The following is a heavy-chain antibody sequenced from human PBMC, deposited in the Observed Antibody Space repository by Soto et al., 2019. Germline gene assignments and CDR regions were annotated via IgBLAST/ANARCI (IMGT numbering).Heavy chain of an antibody. D-gene: IGHD1-26*01. Sequence: GGSLRLSCAASGFTFSSYAMSWVRQAPGKGLEWVSAISGSGGSTYYADSVKGRFTISRDNSKNTLYLQMNSLRAEDTAVYYCAKALSKWELQTMSFDYWGQGTLVTVSS. V-gene: IGHV3-23*01. CDR3: AKALSKWELQTMSFDY. CDR1: GFTFSSYA. J-gene: IGHJ4*02. CDR2: ISGSGGST.